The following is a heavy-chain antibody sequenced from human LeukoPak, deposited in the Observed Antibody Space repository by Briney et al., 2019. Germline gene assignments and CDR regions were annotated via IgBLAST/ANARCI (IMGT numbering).Heavy chain of an antibody. J-gene: IGHJ6*02. Sequence: GGSLRLSCAASGFTLSSYAMSWVRQAPGKGLEWVSAISGSGGSTYYADSVKGRFTISRDNSKNTLYLQMNSLRAEDTAVYYCAKAQSGYYYYGMDVWGQGTTVTVSS. CDR2: ISGSGGST. CDR1: GFTLSSYA. D-gene: IGHD3-10*01. CDR3: AKAQSGYYYYGMDV. V-gene: IGHV3-23*01.